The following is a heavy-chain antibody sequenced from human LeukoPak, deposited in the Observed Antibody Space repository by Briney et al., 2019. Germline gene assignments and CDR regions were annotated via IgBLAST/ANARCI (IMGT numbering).Heavy chain of an antibody. CDR1: GGSISSSPYY. D-gene: IGHD6-13*01. J-gene: IGHJ5*02. CDR3: VGDSSSWTSWFDP. V-gene: IGHV4-39*07. CDR2: IYYSGST. Sequence: PSETLPLTCTVSGGSISSSPYYWGWIRQPPGKGLEWIATIYYSGSTYHNPSLKSRVTISVDTSKNQFSLRLGSVTAADTAVYYCVGDSSSWTSWFDPWGQGTLVTVSS.